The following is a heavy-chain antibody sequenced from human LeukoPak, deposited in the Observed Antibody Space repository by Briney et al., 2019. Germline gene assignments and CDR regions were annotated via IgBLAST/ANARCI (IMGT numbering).Heavy chain of an antibody. Sequence: GGSLRLSCAASGFTFSSYSMNWVRQAPGKGLEWVSSISSSSSYIYYADSVKGRFTISRDNAKNSLYLQMNSLRAEDTAVYYCARARGGRPPSYGPDYCGPGTLGTVSS. CDR1: GFTFSSYS. CDR2: ISSSSSYI. V-gene: IGHV3-21*01. J-gene: IGHJ4*02. D-gene: IGHD5-18*01. CDR3: ARARGGRPPSYGPDY.